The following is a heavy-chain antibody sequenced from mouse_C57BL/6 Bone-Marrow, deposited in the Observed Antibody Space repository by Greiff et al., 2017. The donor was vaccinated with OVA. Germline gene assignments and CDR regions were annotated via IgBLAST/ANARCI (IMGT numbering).Heavy chain of an antibody. Sequence: EVQLQQSGTVLARPGASVKMSCKTSGYTFTSYWMHWVKQRPGQGLEWIGAIYPGNSDTSYNQKFKGKAKLTAVTSARTAYMELSSLTNEDSAVYYYTRWNYYDYAWFAYWGQGTLVTVSA. V-gene: IGHV1-5*01. D-gene: IGHD2-4*01. CDR3: TRWNYYDYAWFAY. CDR2: IYPGNSDT. CDR1: GYTFTSYW. J-gene: IGHJ3*01.